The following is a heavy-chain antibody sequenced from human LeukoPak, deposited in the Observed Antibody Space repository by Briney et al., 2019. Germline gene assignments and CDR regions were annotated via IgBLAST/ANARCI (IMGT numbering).Heavy chain of an antibody. J-gene: IGHJ4*02. CDR2: ISSNGGNT. Sequence: GGSLRLSCAASGFTFSSYAMHWVRQAPGKGLEYVSAISSNGGNTYYANSVKGRFTISRDNSKNTLYLQMGSLGAEDMAVYYCARGVGMDFWEYYFDYWGQGTLVTVSS. V-gene: IGHV3-64*01. CDR1: GFTFSSYA. CDR3: ARGVGMDFWEYYFDY. D-gene: IGHD3-3*01.